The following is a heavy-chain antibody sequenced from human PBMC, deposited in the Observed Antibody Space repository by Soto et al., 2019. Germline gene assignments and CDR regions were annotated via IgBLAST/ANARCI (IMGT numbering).Heavy chain of an antibody. Sequence: QVQLQESGPGLVKPSETLSLICTVSGGSISSYYWSWIRQPPGKGLEWIGYIYYSGSTNYNPSLKSRVTISVDTSKNQFSLKLSSVTAADTAVYYCAREGTTVDSYYYYGMDVWGQGTTVTVSS. J-gene: IGHJ6*02. CDR2: IYYSGST. D-gene: IGHD1-1*01. CDR3: AREGTTVDSYYYYGMDV. V-gene: IGHV4-59*01. CDR1: GGSISSYY.